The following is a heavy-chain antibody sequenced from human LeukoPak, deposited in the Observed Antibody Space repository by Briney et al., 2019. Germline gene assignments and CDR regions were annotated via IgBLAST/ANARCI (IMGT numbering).Heavy chain of an antibody. J-gene: IGHJ4*02. D-gene: IGHD4/OR15-4a*01. CDR2: ISGSGGKT. Sequence: PGGSLRLSCAASGFTFSSYAISWVRQAPGKGLEWVSSISGSGGKTYYADSVKGRFTTSRDNSKNKLYLQANSLRADDTAVYYCGKGLYHDYGGVGDSWGQGTLVTVSS. V-gene: IGHV3-23*01. CDR3: GKGLYHDYGGVGDS. CDR1: GFTFSSYA.